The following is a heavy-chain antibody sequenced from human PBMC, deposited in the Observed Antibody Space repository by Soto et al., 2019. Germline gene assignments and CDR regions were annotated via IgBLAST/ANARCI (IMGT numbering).Heavy chain of an antibody. D-gene: IGHD3-10*01. CDR3: AREIDRDYYGSADP. J-gene: IGHJ5*02. CDR1: GGSISGHY. Sequence: SGTLSLTCSVSGGSISGHYWSWIRLPAGRRLQWVGRIYYSGSTNYSPSLKSRVTISVDTSKNQFSLKLSSVTAADTAVYYCAREIDRDYYGSADPWGQGTLVTVSS. V-gene: IGHV4-59*11. CDR2: IYYSGST.